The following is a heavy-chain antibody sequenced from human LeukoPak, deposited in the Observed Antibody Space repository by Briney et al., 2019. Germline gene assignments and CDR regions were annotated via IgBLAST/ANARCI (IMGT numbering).Heavy chain of an antibody. D-gene: IGHD6-13*01. CDR3: ARVRGIAAAGYYYYGMDV. J-gene: IGHJ6*02. CDR1: GGSISSYY. CDR2: IYTSGST. V-gene: IGHV4-4*07. Sequence: SETLSLTCTVSGGSISSYYWSWIRQPAGKGLEWIGRIYTSGSTNYNPSLKSRVTMSVDTSKNQFSLKLSSVTAADTAVYYCARVRGIAAAGYYYYGMDVRGQGTTVTVSS.